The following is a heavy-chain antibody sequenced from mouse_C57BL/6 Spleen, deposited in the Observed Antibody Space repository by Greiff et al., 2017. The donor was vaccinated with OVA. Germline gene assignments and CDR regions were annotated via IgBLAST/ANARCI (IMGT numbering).Heavy chain of an antibody. D-gene: IGHD1-2*01. J-gene: IGHJ2*01. CDR1: GYTFTSYW. V-gene: IGHV1-69*01. CDR3: TRSGWPLGSFDY. Sequence: QVQLQQPGAELVMPGASVKLSCKASGYTFTSYWMHWVKQRPGQGLEWIGEIDPSDSYTNYNQKFKGKSTLTVDKSSSTAYMELRSLTSEDSAVDYCTRSGWPLGSFDYWGQGTTLTVSS. CDR2: IDPSDSYT.